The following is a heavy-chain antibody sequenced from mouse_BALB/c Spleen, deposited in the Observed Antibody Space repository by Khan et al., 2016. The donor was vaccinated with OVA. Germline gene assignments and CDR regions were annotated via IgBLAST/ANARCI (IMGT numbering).Heavy chain of an antibody. CDR3: AKGVWSYYFALDY. J-gene: IGHJ4*01. Sequence: VQLQESGPGLVTPSQSLSITSTVSGFSLTDYGVSWIRQPPGKGLEWLGVIWGGGSTSYNSALKSRLSISKDNSKSQVFLKMNSLQTDDTAMYYCAKGVWSYYFALDYWGQGTSVTVSS. CDR1: GFSLTDYG. CDR2: IWGGGST. D-gene: IGHD2-10*02. V-gene: IGHV2-6-5*01.